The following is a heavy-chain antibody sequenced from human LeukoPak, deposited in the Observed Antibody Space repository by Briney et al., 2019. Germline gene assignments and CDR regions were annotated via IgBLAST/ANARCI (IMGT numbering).Heavy chain of an antibody. CDR2: IKQDGSEK. CDR3: AKGITGTTGYYYYYYMDV. D-gene: IGHD1-20*01. CDR1: GFTFSTYA. Sequence: PGRSLRLPCAASGFTFSTYAMSWVRQAPGKGLEWVANIKQDGSEKYYVDSVKGRFTISRDNAKNSLYLQMNSLRAEDTAVYYCAKGITGTTGYYYYYYMDVWGKGTTVTVSS. V-gene: IGHV3-7*01. J-gene: IGHJ6*03.